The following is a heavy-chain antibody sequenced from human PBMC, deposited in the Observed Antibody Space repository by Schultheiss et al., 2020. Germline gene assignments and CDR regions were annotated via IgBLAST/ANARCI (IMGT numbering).Heavy chain of an antibody. J-gene: IGHJ5*02. V-gene: IGHV1-2*04. D-gene: IGHD1-26*01. CDR2: INPNSGGT. CDR3: ARVQSGRGDWFDP. CDR1: GSTFTGYY. Sequence: ASVKVSCKASGSTFTGYYMHWVRQAPGQGLEWMGWINPNSGGTNYAQKFQGWVTMTRDTSISTAYMELSRLRSDDTAVYYCARVQSGRGDWFDPWGQGTLVTVSS.